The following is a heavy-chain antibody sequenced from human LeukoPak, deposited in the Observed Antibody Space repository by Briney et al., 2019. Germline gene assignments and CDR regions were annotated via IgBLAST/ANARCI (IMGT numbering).Heavy chain of an antibody. V-gene: IGHV4-59*01. D-gene: IGHD2-2*01. Sequence: SETLSLTCTVSGGSISRYYWSWIWQPPGKGLEWIGYIYYSGSTNYNPSLKSRVTISVDTSKNQFSLKLSSVIAADTAVYYCARTTEGYCSSASCFGFSYSYYMDVWGKGTTVTISS. CDR2: IYYSGST. CDR1: GGSISRYY. CDR3: ARTTEGYCSSASCFGFSYSYYMDV. J-gene: IGHJ6*03.